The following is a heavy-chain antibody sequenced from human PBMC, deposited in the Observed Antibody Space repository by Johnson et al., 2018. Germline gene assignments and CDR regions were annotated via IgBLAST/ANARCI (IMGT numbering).Heavy chain of an antibody. CDR2: ISWNSGSI. J-gene: IGHJ6*03. CDR1: GFTFDDYA. V-gene: IGHV3-9*01. Sequence: EVQLVESGGGLVQPGRSLRLSCAASGFTFDDYAMHWVRQAPGKGLEWVSGISWNSGSIGYADSVKGRLPISRDNSKNTLYLQMNSLRAEDTAVYYRAKDNVNSSGWDPYYYYYMDVWGKGTTVTVSS. CDR3: AKDNVNSSGWDPYYYYYMDV. D-gene: IGHD6-19*01.